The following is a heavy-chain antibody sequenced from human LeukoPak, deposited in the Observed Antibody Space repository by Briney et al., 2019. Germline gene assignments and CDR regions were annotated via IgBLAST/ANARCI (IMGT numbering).Heavy chain of an antibody. J-gene: IGHJ4*02. Sequence: VASVKVSCKASGYTFTSYYMHWVRQAPGQGLEWKGIINPSGGSTSYAQKFQGRVTMTRDTSTSTVYMELSSLRSEDTAVYYCARPGLSFSGSYSFDYWGQGTLVTISS. D-gene: IGHD1-26*01. CDR3: ARPGLSFSGSYSFDY. CDR1: GYTFTSYY. CDR2: INPSGGST. V-gene: IGHV1-46*01.